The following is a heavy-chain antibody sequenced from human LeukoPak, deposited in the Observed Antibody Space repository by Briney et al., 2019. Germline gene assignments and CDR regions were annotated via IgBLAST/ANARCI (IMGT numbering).Heavy chain of an antibody. D-gene: IGHD4-17*01. J-gene: IGHJ4*02. CDR3: ARDANSFVTYGDPSHFDY. CDR2: IYTSGST. CDR1: GGSISSYY. Sequence: PSETLSLTCTVSGGSISSYYWSWIRQPAGKGLEWIGRIYTSGSTNYNPSLKSRVTMSVDTSKNQFSLKLSSVTAADTAVYYCARDANSFVTYGDPSHFDYWGQGTLVTVSS. V-gene: IGHV4-4*07.